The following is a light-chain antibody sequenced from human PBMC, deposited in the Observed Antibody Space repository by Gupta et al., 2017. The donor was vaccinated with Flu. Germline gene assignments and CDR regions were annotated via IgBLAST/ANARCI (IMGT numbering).Light chain of an antibody. CDR3: QQDNGNVLT. V-gene: IGKV1-5*03. J-gene: IGKJ1*01. CDR2: MAS. Sequence: DIQMTQSPSTLSASVGDRVTITCRASQAVHTWVAWYQQKPGKAPRVLIFMASVLLNGVPSRFHANGSGTEFTFTISSLQPDDFATYYCQQDNGNVLTFGQGTRV. CDR1: QAVHTW.